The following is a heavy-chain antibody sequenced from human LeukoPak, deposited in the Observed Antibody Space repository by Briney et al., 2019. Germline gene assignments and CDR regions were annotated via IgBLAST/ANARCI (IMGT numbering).Heavy chain of an antibody. CDR3: AGGGVRGYKYGLDYFNY. CDR1: GYTFSTYD. J-gene: IGHJ4*02. V-gene: IGHV1-8*03. CDR2: MNPDRGNT. D-gene: IGHD3-16*01. Sequence: ASVKVSCKASGYTFSTYDINWVRQATGQGLEWMGWMNPDRGNTGYAQKFQGRVTITRNTSISTVYMELSSLRSEDTAVYYCAGGGVRGYKYGLDYFNYWGQGTLVTVSS.